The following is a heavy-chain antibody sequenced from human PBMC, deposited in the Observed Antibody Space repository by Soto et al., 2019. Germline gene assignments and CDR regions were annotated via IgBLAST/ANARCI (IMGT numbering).Heavy chain of an antibody. Sequence: QVQLVQSGAEVKKPGASVKVSCKASGYTFTSYAMHWVRQAPGQRLEWMGWINAGNGNTKYSQKFQGRVTITRDTSASTAYMELSSLRSEDTAVYYCAREEIYDFWSGYPSNWFDPWGQGTLVTASS. CDR2: INAGNGNT. V-gene: IGHV1-3*01. CDR1: GYTFTSYA. D-gene: IGHD3-3*01. CDR3: AREEIYDFWSGYPSNWFDP. J-gene: IGHJ5*02.